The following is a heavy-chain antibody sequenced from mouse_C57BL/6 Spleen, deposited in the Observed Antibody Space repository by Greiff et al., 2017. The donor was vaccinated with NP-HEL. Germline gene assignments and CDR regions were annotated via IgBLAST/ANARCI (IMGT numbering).Heavy chain of an antibody. V-gene: IGHV1-64*01. J-gene: IGHJ2*01. CDR2: IHPNSGST. D-gene: IGHD1-1*01. CDR3: ASRDYYGSSPFDY. CDR1: GYTFTSYW. Sequence: VQLQESGAELVKPGASVKLSCKASGYTFTSYWMHWVKQRPGQGLEWIGMIHPNSGSTNYNEKFKSKATLTVDKSSSTAYMQLSSLTSEDSAVYYCASRDYYGSSPFDYWGQGTTLTVSS.